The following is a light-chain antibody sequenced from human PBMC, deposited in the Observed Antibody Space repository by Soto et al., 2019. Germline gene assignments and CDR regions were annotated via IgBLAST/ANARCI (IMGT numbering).Light chain of an antibody. V-gene: IGLV2-8*01. CDR1: SSDVGGYNY. CDR3: SSYAGSSNV. J-gene: IGLJ1*01. CDR2: EVN. Sequence: QSVLTQPPSASGSPGQSVAISCTGTSSDVGGYNYVSWYKQNLGKAPKLMIYEVNKRPSGVPDRFSGSKSGNTASLTVSGLQAEDEADYYCSSYAGSSNVFGTGTKVTVL.